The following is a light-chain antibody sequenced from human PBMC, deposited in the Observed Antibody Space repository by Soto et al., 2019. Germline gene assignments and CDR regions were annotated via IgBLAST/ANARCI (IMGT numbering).Light chain of an antibody. CDR2: GAS. V-gene: IGKV3-20*01. CDR3: QQYGVSPRT. J-gene: IGKJ1*01. CDR1: QSISSSY. Sequence: DIVLTQSPDTVSLSPGERAALSCRASQSISSSYLAWYQQKPGLAPRLLIYGASSRATGIPDRFSGSGSGTDFTLTISRLEPEDFAVYYCQQYGVSPRTFGQGTKVEIE.